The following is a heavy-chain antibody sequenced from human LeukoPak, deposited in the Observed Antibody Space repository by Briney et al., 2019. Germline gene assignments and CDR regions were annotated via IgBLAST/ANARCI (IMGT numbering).Heavy chain of an antibody. CDR1: GGSISSGDYY. V-gene: IGHV4-30-4*08. D-gene: IGHD3-10*01. Sequence: PPETLSLTCTVSGGSISSGDYYWSWIRQPPGKGLEWIGYIYYSGSTYYNPSLKSRVTISVDTSKNQFSLKLGSVTAADTAVYYCARTYGSGSYYHWGQGTLVTVSS. CDR2: IYYSGST. J-gene: IGHJ5*02. CDR3: ARTYGSGSYYH.